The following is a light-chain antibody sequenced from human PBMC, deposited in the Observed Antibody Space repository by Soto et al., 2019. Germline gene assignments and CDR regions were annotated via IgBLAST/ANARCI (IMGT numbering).Light chain of an antibody. CDR2: GAS. V-gene: IGKV3-15*01. CDR3: QQYNNWPRT. J-gene: IGKJ1*01. CDR1: QSFSNW. Sequence: IELTRSPTTLSLSQWERATLSCRASQSFSNWLAWYQQKPGQAPRLLIYGASTRARGIPARFSGSGSGTEFTLAISNLQSEDFAVYYCQQYNNWPRTFGQGTKVDIK.